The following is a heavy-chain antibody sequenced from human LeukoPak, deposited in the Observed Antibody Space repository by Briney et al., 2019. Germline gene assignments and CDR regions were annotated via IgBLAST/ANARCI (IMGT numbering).Heavy chain of an antibody. D-gene: IGHD1-26*01. CDR1: GGSFSGYY. CDR3: ASRILGATH. CDR2: IYYSGST. Sequence: SSETLSLTCAVYGGSFSGYYWSWIRQHPGKGLEWIGYIYYSGSTYYNPSLKSRVTISVDTSKNQFSLKLSSVTAADTAVYYCASRILGATHWGQGILVTVSS. J-gene: IGHJ4*02. V-gene: IGHV4-31*11.